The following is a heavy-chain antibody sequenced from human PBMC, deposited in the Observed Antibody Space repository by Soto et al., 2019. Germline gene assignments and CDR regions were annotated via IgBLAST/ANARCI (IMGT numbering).Heavy chain of an antibody. J-gene: IGHJ4*02. CDR1: GFNFSSYA. D-gene: IGHD3-9*01. Sequence: PGGSLRLSCAASGFNFSSYAMSWVRQAPGKGLEWVSAISGSGGSTYYADSVKGRFTISRDNSKNTLYLQMNSLRAEDTAVYYCAKATPLRYFHRDLKYYFDYWGQGTLVTVSS. CDR2: ISGSGGST. V-gene: IGHV3-23*01. CDR3: AKATPLRYFHRDLKYYFDY.